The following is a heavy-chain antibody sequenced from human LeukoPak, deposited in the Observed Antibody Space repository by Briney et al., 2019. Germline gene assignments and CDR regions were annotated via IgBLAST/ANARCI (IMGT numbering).Heavy chain of an antibody. D-gene: IGHD6-13*01. CDR2: IYNGGGT. V-gene: IGHV3-66*01. Sequence: GGSLRLSCAAFGFTVSSNHMSWVRQAPGKGLGWVSVIYNGGGTYYADSVKGRFTISRDNSKNTMYLQMNSLRAEDTAVYYCARGGLDSSSWYGLIDYWGQGTLVTVSS. CDR1: GFTVSSNH. J-gene: IGHJ4*02. CDR3: ARGGLDSSSWYGLIDY.